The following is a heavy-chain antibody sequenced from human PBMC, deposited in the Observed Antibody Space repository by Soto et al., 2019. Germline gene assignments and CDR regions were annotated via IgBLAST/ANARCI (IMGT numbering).Heavy chain of an antibody. D-gene: IGHD3-3*01. CDR2: FIYAGRT. J-gene: IGHJ5*02. Sequence: SESVSLPXPVSGASVGNPSSYWGRVLQPPGKGLEWILDFIYAGRTFYSPSLKSRVTISVDTTKGEYSLNLTSVTAGDTAVYFCAGLTFTIAAASQGRSNWFGTWAPGTLVTVSS. CDR3: AGLTFTIAAASQGRSNWFGT. V-gene: IGHV4-39*01. CDR1: GASVGNPSSY.